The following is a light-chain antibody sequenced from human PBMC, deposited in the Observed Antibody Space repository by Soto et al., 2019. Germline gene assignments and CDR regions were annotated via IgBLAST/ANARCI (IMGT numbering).Light chain of an antibody. J-gene: IGKJ4*01. CDR3: QQLRSYPST. Sequence: IQLTQSPSSLSASVGDRVTITCRASQDIAIYLAWYQQKPGEAPKLLIYAASTLHGGVPSRFSGSGSGTDFALTITSLQAEDFATYYCQQLRSYPSTFGGGTKGDIK. CDR2: AAS. V-gene: IGKV1-9*01. CDR1: QDIAIY.